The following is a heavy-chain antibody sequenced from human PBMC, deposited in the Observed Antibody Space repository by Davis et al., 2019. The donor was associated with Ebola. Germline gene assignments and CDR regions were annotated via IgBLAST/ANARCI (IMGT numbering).Heavy chain of an antibody. CDR3: ARACGGGSCFSPDF. Sequence: ASVKVSCKASGYTFTNYGISWVRQAPGQGLEWMGRINSYTADAEYDQNFQGRITMTRDTSISTAYVELSGLTSDDTAVYYCARACGGGSCFSPDFWGQGTLVTVSS. CDR2: INSYTADA. CDR1: GYTFTNYG. D-gene: IGHD2-15*01. V-gene: IGHV1-2*06. J-gene: IGHJ4*02.